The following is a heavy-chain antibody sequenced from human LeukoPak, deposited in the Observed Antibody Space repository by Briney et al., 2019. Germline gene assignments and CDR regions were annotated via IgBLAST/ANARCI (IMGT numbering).Heavy chain of an antibody. CDR3: ARECYCSGGSCYSQWFDP. J-gene: IGHJ5*02. CDR2: INPNSGGT. CDR1: GYTFTSYD. V-gene: IGHV1-2*02. Sequence: ASVKVSCKASGYTFTSYDINWVRQATGQGLEWMGWINPNSGGTNYAQKFQGRVTMTRDTSISTAYMELSRLRSDDTAVYYCARECYCSGGSCYSQWFDPWGQGTLVTVSS. D-gene: IGHD2-15*01.